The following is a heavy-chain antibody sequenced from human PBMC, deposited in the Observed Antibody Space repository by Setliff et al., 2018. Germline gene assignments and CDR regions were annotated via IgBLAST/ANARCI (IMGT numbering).Heavy chain of an antibody. Sequence: ASVKVSCKASGYTFTSYGISWVRQAPGQGLEWMGWISAYNGNTNYAQKLQGRVTMTIDTSTSTAYMELRSLRSDDTAVYYCARWYSSSWHLGNDYWGQGTLVTVSS. J-gene: IGHJ4*02. D-gene: IGHD6-13*01. CDR3: ARWYSSSWHLGNDY. V-gene: IGHV1-18*01. CDR2: ISAYNGNT. CDR1: GYTFTSYG.